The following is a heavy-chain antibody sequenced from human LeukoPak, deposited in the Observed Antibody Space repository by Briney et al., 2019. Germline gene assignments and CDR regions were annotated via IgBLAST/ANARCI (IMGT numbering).Heavy chain of an antibody. D-gene: IGHD2-2*01. J-gene: IGHJ3*02. Sequence: ASVKVSCKASGYTFTSYYMHWVRQAPGQGLEWMGIINPSGGSTSYAQKFQGRVTMTRDTSTSTVYMELSSLRSEDTAVYYCAREPLLYCSSTSCGAFDIWGQGTMVTVSS. CDR1: GYTFTSYY. CDR2: INPSGGST. V-gene: IGHV1-46*01. CDR3: AREPLLYCSSTSCGAFDI.